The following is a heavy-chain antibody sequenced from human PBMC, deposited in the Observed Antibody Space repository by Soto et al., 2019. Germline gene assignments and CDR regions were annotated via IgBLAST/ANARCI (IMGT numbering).Heavy chain of an antibody. Sequence: SSVKVSCKASGGTFSSYAISWVRQAPGQGLEWMGGIIPIFGTANYAQKFQGRVTITADKSTSTAYMELSSLRSEDTAVYYCARDWKEFLRRVFYPWGQGTLVTGSS. CDR3: ARDWKEFLRRVFYP. CDR1: GGTFSSYA. V-gene: IGHV1-69*06. J-gene: IGHJ5*02. CDR2: IIPIFGTA. D-gene: IGHD1-1*01.